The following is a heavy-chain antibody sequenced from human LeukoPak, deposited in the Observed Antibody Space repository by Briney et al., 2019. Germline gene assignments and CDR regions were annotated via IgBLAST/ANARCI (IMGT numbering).Heavy chain of an antibody. CDR1: GYTFTGNY. J-gene: IGHJ4*02. CDR2: VNPKSGST. D-gene: IGHD3-10*01. CDR3: ATEDAYYYGSGPFDY. V-gene: IGHV1-2*02. Sequence: ASVKVSCRASGYTFTGNYMHWVRQAPGQGLEWMGWVNPKSGSTNYAQKFQGRVTMTRDTSISTAYMELSSLTSEDTALYYCATEDAYYYGSGPFDYWGQGTLVTVSS.